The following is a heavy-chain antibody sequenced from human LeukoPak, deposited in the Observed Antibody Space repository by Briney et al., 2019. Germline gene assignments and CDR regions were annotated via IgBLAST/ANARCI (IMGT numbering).Heavy chain of an antibody. CDR1: GFSFSTYA. J-gene: IGHJ4*02. CDR2: ISGSGTKT. V-gene: IGHV3-23*01. Sequence: GGSLRLSCAASGFSFSTYAMSWVRQAPGKGLEWVSAISGSGTKTYYADSVKGRFTISRDSSKNTLYLQMKSLRAEDTAVYFCAKEKYSSGFFDYWGQGTLVTVSS. D-gene: IGHD3-22*01. CDR3: AKEKYSSGFFDY.